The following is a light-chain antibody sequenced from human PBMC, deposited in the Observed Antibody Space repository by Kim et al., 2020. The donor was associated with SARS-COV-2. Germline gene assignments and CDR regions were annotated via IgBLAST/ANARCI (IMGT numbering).Light chain of an antibody. CDR3: QKYNSAPWT. CDR2: AAS. Sequence: LSASVGDRVTITCRASQDIANSLAWYQQKPGKVPQVLIYAASTLQSGVPSRFSGSGSGTEFTLTIGSLQTEDVATYYCQKYNSAPWTFGPGTKV. CDR1: QDIANS. V-gene: IGKV1-27*01. J-gene: IGKJ1*01.